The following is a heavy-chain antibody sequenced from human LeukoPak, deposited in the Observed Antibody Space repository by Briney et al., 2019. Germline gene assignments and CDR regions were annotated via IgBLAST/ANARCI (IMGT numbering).Heavy chain of an antibody. D-gene: IGHD6-19*01. V-gene: IGHV3-30*02. CDR2: IRYDGSNK. CDR3: AKDPAGYSSGWNGGYYYMDV. CDR1: GFTFSSYG. Sequence: PGGSLRLSCAASGFTFSSYGMHWVRQAPGKGLEWVAFIRYDGSNKYYADSVKGRFTISRDNSKNTLYLQMNSLRAEDTAVYDCAKDPAGYSSGWNGGYYYMDVWGKGTTVTVSS. J-gene: IGHJ6*03.